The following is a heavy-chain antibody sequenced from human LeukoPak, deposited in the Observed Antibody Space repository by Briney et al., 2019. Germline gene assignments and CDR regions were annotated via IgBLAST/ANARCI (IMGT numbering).Heavy chain of an antibody. CDR3: ATVGWGTAFDI. D-gene: IGHD2-8*02. J-gene: IGHJ3*02. Sequence: ASVKVSCKVSGYTLTELSMRWVRQAPGKGLEWMGGFDPEDGETIYAQKFRGRVTMTEDTSTDTAYMELSSLRSEDTAVYYCATVGWGTAFDIWGQGTMVTVSS. V-gene: IGHV1-24*01. CDR2: FDPEDGET. CDR1: GYTLTELS.